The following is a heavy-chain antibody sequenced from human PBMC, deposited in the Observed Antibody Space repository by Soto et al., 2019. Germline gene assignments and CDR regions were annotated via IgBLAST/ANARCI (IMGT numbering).Heavy chain of an antibody. V-gene: IGHV3-48*02. Sequence: PGGSLRLSCAASGFTFSNYGINWVRQAPGKGLEWLSYISSSSRTIYSADSVKGRFTISRDNAKNSLYLQMNSLRDEDTALYYCARDSWNSHGGLDIWGQGTMITVSS. CDR1: GFTFSNYG. J-gene: IGHJ3*02. CDR3: ARDSWNSHGGLDI. D-gene: IGHD1-7*01. CDR2: ISSSSRTI.